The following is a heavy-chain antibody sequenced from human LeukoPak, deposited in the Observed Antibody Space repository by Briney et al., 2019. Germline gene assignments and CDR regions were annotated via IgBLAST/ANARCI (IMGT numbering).Heavy chain of an antibody. J-gene: IGHJ5*02. CDR1: GGSISSFY. CDR2: IYYSGST. CDR3: VKGYYDTRHSSNPFDP. Sequence: PSETLSLTCTVSGGSISSFYWSWIRQPPGKGLEWIGYIYYSGSTNYNPSLKSRVSISVDTSKNQFSLKLSAVTAADTAVYYCVKGYYDTRHSSNPFDPWSQGTLVTVSS. D-gene: IGHD3-22*01. V-gene: IGHV4-59*01.